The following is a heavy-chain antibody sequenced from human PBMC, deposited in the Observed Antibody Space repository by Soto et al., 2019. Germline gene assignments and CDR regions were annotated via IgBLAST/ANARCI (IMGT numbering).Heavy chain of an antibody. CDR2: IYYSGST. D-gene: IGHD3-10*01. CDR3: ARDRRDTITLVRGLDS. Sequence: PSETLSLTCTVSGGSISSTPYYWSWIRQHPGKGLEWIGYIYYSGSTDYNPSLRSRVTISVDTSKNQLYLKLSSVTAADTAVYYCARDRRDTITLVRGLDSWGQGTLVTVSS. J-gene: IGHJ4*02. V-gene: IGHV4-31*03. CDR1: GGSISSTPYY.